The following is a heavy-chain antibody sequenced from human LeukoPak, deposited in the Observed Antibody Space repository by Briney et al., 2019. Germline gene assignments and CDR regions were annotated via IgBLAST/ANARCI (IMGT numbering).Heavy chain of an antibody. D-gene: IGHD1-26*01. Sequence: SETLSLTCTVSGYSISSGYYWGWIRQPPGKGLEWIGSIYHSGSTYYNSSLKSRVTISVDTSKNQFSLKLSSVTAADTAVYYCARDEKGGHSGSYTAEYFQHWGQGTLVTVSS. CDR2: IYHSGST. V-gene: IGHV4-38-2*02. CDR1: GYSISSGYY. CDR3: ARDEKGGHSGSYTAEYFQH. J-gene: IGHJ1*01.